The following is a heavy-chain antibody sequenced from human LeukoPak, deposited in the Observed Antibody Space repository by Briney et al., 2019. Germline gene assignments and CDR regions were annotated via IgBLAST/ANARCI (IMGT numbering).Heavy chain of an antibody. CDR2: ISGSGGST. CDR1: GFTFSSYA. Sequence: GGSLRLSCAASGFTFSSYAMSWVRQAPGKGLEWVSAISGSGGSTYYADSVKGRFTISRGNSKNTLYLQMNSLRAEDTAVYYCAKDPGYDILTGYIPGFDYWGQGTLVTVSS. V-gene: IGHV3-23*01. J-gene: IGHJ4*02. CDR3: AKDPGYDILTGYIPGFDY. D-gene: IGHD3-9*01.